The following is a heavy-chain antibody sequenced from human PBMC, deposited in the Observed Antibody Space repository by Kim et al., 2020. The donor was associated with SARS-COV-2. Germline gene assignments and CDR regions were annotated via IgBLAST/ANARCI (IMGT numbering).Heavy chain of an antibody. V-gene: IGHV3-30*04. D-gene: IGHD6-19*01. CDR2: ISYDGSNN. Sequence: GGSLRLSCAASGFTFSSYGMHWVRQAPGKGLEWVAVISYDGSNNYYVDSVKGRFTISRDNSKNTLYLQMNSLRAEDTAVYYCARDIASFSSGWIYYYYGMDVWGQGTTVTVSS. J-gene: IGHJ6*02. CDR1: GFTFSSYG. CDR3: ARDIASFSSGWIYYYYGMDV.